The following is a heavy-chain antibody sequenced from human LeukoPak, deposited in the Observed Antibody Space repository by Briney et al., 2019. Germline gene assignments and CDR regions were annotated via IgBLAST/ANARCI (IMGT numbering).Heavy chain of an antibody. J-gene: IGHJ4*02. CDR2: IYPGDSDT. V-gene: IGHV5-51*01. Sequence: IIYPGDSDTRYSPSFQGQVAISADKSISTAYLQWSSLKASDTAMYYCARGLDFWSGYFDYWGQGTLVTVSS. D-gene: IGHD3-3*01. CDR3: ARGLDFWSGYFDY.